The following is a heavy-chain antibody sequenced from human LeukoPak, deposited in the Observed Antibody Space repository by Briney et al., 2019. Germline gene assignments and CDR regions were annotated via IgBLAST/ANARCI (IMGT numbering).Heavy chain of an antibody. J-gene: IGHJ5*02. CDR2: IYYSGSP. CDR1: GGSISSSSFY. Sequence: SETLSLTCTVSGGSISSSSFYWGWIRQPPGKRLEWIGTIYYSGSPFYSPSLKSRVTISVDTSKNQFSLKLSSVTAADTAVYYCAIGDYYDSGSPPRGWFDPWGQGTLVTVSS. D-gene: IGHD3-10*01. CDR3: AIGDYYDSGSPPRGWFDP. V-gene: IGHV4-39*01.